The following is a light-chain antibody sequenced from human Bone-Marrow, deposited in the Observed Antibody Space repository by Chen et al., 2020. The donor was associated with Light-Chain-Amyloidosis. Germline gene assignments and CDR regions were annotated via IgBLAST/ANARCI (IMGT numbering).Light chain of an antibody. CDR2: DAS. CDR1: QDISNY. V-gene: IGKV1-33*01. CDR3: QQYANLPYT. Sequence: DIQMNQSPSSLSASVGDRVTITCQASQDISNYLNWYQQKPGKAPKSLIYDASNLEIGVPSRFSGSGSGTDFTFTISSLQPEDIATYYCQQYANLPYTFGQGTKLEIK. J-gene: IGKJ2*01.